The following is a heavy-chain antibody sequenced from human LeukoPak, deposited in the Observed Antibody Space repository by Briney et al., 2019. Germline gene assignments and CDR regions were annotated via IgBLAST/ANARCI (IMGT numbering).Heavy chain of an antibody. Sequence: SETLSLTCAVSGGSISSGGYSWSWIQQPPGKGLEWIGYIYHSGSTYYNPSLKSRVTISVDTSKNQFSLKLSSVTAADTAVYYCAKGGHSSGWYHDYWGQGTLVTVSS. V-gene: IGHV4-30-2*02. CDR3: AKGGHSSGWYHDY. CDR2: IYHSGST. D-gene: IGHD6-19*01. J-gene: IGHJ4*02. CDR1: GGSISSGGYS.